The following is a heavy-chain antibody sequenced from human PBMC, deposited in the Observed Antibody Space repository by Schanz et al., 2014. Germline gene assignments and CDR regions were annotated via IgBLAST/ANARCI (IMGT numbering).Heavy chain of an antibody. D-gene: IGHD6-25*01. V-gene: IGHV1-2*04. Sequence: QEQLVQSGAEVRKPGASVKVSCKASGYTFSDSYVHWVRQAPGQGLEWMGWINPDSGDTNFAQKFQGWVTMTRDKSITTAYMELSRLKFDDTAVYYCARDFSAYVGNCFDYWGQGTLVTVSS. CDR3: ARDFSAYVGNCFDY. CDR1: GYTFSDSY. J-gene: IGHJ4*02. CDR2: INPDSGDT.